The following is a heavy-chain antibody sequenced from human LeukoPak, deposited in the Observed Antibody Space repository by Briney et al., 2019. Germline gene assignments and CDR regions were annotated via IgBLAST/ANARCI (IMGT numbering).Heavy chain of an antibody. CDR1: GFTFSDYA. Sequence: GGSLRLSCTASGFTFSDYAMSWVRQAPGKGLGWVGFIRSKAYGGTTEYAASVKGRFTISRDDSKSIAYLQMNSLKTEDTAVYYCTRASRDGYSLNFDYWGQGTLVTVSS. CDR2: IRSKAYGGTT. J-gene: IGHJ4*02. D-gene: IGHD5-24*01. V-gene: IGHV3-49*04. CDR3: TRASRDGYSLNFDY.